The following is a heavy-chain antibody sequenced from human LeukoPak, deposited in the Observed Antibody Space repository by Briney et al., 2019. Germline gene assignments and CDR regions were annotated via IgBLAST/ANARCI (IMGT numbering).Heavy chain of an antibody. V-gene: IGHV1-69*06. D-gene: IGHD6-13*01. CDR1: GGTFSSYA. J-gene: IGHJ5*02. Sequence: GASVKVFCKASGGTFSSYAISWVRQAPGQGLEWMGGIIPIFGTANYAQKFQGRVTITADKSTSTAYMELSSLRSEDTAVYYCARARGIGIAAAGQASGAFDPWGQGTLSPSPQ. CDR2: IIPIFGTA. CDR3: ARARGIGIAAAGQASGAFDP.